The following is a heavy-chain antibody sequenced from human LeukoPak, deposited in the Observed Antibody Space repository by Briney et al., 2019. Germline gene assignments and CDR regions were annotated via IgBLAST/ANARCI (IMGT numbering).Heavy chain of an antibody. Sequence: ASVKVSCKVSGYTLSELSVHWVRQAPGEGLEWMGGFDPEDGEALYTQKFQGSVHVAEDPSTGTAYIDLSSLRSEDTAVYYCAIAILGPAYYSHFHAWGQGTLVTVSS. J-gene: IGHJ4*02. D-gene: IGHD3-22*01. CDR1: GYTLSELS. CDR2: FDPEDGEA. CDR3: AIAILGPAYYSHFHA. V-gene: IGHV1-24*01.